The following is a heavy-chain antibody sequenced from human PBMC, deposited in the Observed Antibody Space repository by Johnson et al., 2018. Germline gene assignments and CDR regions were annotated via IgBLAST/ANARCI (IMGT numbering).Heavy chain of an antibody. CDR1: GYTFTSYD. CDR2: MNPNSGET. D-gene: IGHD4/OR15-4a*01. Sequence: QVQLVQAGAEVKKPGASVKVSCKASGYTFTSYDINWVRQAPGQGLEWMGWMNPNSGETGYTQKFQGRVAMTRDTSMSAAYMELSSRRSEDPAVYYCASRGPDYHYQAWGQGTLVTVSS. J-gene: IGHJ5*02. CDR3: ASRGPDYHYQA. V-gene: IGHV1-8*01.